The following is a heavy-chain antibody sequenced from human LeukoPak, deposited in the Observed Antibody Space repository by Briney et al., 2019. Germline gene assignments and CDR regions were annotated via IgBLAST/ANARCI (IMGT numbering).Heavy chain of an antibody. CDR1: GFIFSNYG. J-gene: IGHJ3*02. CDR3: AKDIGSGWEIDAFDI. Sequence: GGSLRLSCAASGFIFSNYGMSWVRQAPGRGLEWVSSITFSSTHIYYADSIQGRFTISRDNAENSLYLQMNSLRAEDTALYYCAKDIGSGWEIDAFDIWGQGTMVTVSS. D-gene: IGHD6-19*01. CDR2: ITFSSTHI. V-gene: IGHV3-21*04.